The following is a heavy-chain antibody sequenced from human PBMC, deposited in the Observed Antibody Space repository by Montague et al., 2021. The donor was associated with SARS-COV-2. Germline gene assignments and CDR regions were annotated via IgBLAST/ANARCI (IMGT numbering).Heavy chain of an antibody. CDR3: AGRVVVPAAIGHWYFDL. Sequence: SETLSLTCTVSGGSISSSSYYWGWIRQPPGKGLEWIGSTYYSGSTYYNPSLKSRVTISVDTSKNQFSLKLSSVTAADTAVYYCAGRVVVPAAIGHWYFDLWGRGTLVTVSS. CDR1: GGSISSSSYY. D-gene: IGHD2-2*02. J-gene: IGHJ2*01. V-gene: IGHV4-39*01. CDR2: TYYSGST.